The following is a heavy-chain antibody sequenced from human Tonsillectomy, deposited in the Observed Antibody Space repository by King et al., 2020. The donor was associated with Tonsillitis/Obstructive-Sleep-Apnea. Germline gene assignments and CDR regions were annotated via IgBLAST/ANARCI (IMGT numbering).Heavy chain of an antibody. CDR2: INHSGST. D-gene: IGHD1-26*01. Sequence: VQLQQWGAGLLKPSETLSLTCAVYGGSFSGYYWSWIRQPPGMGLEWIGEINHSGSTNYNPSLKSRVTISGDTSKKQFSLKLNSVTAADTAVYYCARAPWGSYAFDIWGQETMVTVSS. CDR1: GGSFSGYY. J-gene: IGHJ3*02. V-gene: IGHV4-34*01. CDR3: ARAPWGSYAFDI.